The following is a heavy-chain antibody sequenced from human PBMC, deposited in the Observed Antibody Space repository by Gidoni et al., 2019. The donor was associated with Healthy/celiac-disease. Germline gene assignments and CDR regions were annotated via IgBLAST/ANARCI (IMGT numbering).Heavy chain of an antibody. V-gene: IGHV4-31*02. J-gene: IGHJ4*02. Sequence: TSGGYYWSWIRQHPGKGLEWIGYIYYSGSTYYNPSLKSRVTISVDTSKNQFSLKLSSVTAADTAVYYCARVTLPGIAADYWGQGTLVTVSS. CDR2: IYYSGST. D-gene: IGHD6-13*01. CDR1: TSGGYY. CDR3: ARVTLPGIAADY.